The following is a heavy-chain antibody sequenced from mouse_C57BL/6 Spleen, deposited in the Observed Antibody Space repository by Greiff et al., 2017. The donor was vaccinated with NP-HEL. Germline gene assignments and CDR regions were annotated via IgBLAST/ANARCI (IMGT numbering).Heavy chain of an antibody. D-gene: IGHD1-1*01. Sequence: VQLQQPGTELVKPGASVKLSCKASGYTFTSYWMHWVKQRPGQGLEWIGNINPSNGGTNYNEKFKSKATLTVDKSSSTAYMQLSSLTSEDSAVYYCARSGSSRYYAMDYWGQGTSVTVSS. V-gene: IGHV1-53*01. CDR2: INPSNGGT. J-gene: IGHJ4*01. CDR1: GYTFTSYW. CDR3: ARSGSSRYYAMDY.